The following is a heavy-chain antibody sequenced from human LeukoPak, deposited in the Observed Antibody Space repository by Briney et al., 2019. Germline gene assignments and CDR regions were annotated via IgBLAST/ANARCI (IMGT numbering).Heavy chain of an antibody. D-gene: IGHD6-19*01. CDR2: IKEDGSEK. V-gene: IGHV3-7*01. CDR3: ARGAYSSGWAYFDH. CDR1: GFTFSNYW. J-gene: IGHJ4*02. Sequence: GGSLRLSCAASGFTFSNYWMTWVRQAPGTGQEWVANIKEDGSEKYYVDSVKGRFTISRDNAKNSLYLQMNSLRAEDTAVYYCARGAYSSGWAYFDHWGQGTLVTVSS.